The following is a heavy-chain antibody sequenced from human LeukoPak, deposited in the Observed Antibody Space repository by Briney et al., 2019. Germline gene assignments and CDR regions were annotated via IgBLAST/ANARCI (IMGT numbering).Heavy chain of an antibody. CDR3: ARDLRLTTIFGVVSN. CDR2: IYSGGSA. CDR1: GFTVSSNY. D-gene: IGHD3-3*01. V-gene: IGHV3-66*02. Sequence: GGSLRLSCAASGFTVSSNYMSWVRQAPGKGPEWVSVIYSGGSAYYADSVKGRFTISRDNSKNTLYLQMNSLRPEDTAVYYCARDLRLTTIFGVVSNWGQGTLVTVSP. J-gene: IGHJ4*02.